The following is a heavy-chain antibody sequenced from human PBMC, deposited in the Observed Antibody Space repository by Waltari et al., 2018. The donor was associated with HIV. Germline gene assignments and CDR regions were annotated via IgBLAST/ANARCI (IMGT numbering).Heavy chain of an antibody. CDR2: IYPDDSDT. Sequence: EVPLVQSGAEVKKPGESLKISCKGSGYRFRRQWINWVRQMPGKGLEWMGIIYPDDSDTRYSPSFQGQVTISADKSINTAYLQWSSLKASDTAMYYCARTYCSGGGCYSELDFWGQGTLVTVSS. V-gene: IGHV5-51*01. D-gene: IGHD2-15*01. J-gene: IGHJ4*02. CDR1: GYRFRRQW. CDR3: ARTYCSGGGCYSELDF.